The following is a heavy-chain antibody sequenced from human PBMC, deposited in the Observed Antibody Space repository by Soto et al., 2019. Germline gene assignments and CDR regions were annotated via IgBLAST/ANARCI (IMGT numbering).Heavy chain of an antibody. CDR1: GFTFSSYA. D-gene: IGHD3-10*01. CDR3: ANTPVRVFLARSSYFDY. J-gene: IGHJ4*02. CDR2: ISGSGGST. V-gene: IGHV3-23*04. Sequence: EVQLVESGGGLVQPGGSLRLSCAASGFTFSSYAMSWVRQAPGKGLEWVSAISGSGGSTYYADSVKGRFTISRDNSKNTLYLQMNSLRAEDTAVYYCANTPVRVFLARSSYFDYWGQGTLVTVSS.